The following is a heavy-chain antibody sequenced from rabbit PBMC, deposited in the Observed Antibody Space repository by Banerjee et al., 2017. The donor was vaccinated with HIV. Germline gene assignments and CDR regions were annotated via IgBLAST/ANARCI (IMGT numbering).Heavy chain of an antibody. J-gene: IGHJ4*01. CDR1: GFDFNSYY. V-gene: IGHV1S45*01. D-gene: IGHD1-1*01. CDR3: ARDLTGVIGWNFNL. Sequence: QEQLEESGGDLVKPGASLTLTCTASGFDFNSYYISWVRQAPGKGLEWIACINSNTGNTVYATWAKGRFTISKTSWTTVTLQMTSLTAADTATYFCARDLTGVIGWNFNLWGPGTLVTV. CDR2: INSNTGNT.